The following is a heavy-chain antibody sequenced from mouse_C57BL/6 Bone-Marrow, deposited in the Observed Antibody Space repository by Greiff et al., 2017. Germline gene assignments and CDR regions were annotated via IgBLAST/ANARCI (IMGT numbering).Heavy chain of an antibody. CDR1: GFSLSTFGMG. D-gene: IGHD1-1*02. V-gene: IGHV8-8*01. Sequence: QVTLKESGPGILQPSQTLSLTCSFSGFSLSTFGMGVGWIRQPSGKGLEWLAHIWWDDDKYSNPVLKSRLTISTDTSKNQVILTSANVDTADTATYYGARIAMGLWDYWGQGTTLTVSS. CDR3: ARIAMGLWDY. J-gene: IGHJ2*01. CDR2: IWWDDDK.